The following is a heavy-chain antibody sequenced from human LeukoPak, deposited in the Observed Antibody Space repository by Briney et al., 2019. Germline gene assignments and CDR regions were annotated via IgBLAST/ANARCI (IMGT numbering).Heavy chain of an antibody. CDR2: IYYSGST. Sequence: PSETLSLTCTVSGGSISSGDYYWSWIRQPPGEGLEWIGYIYYSGSTYYNPSLKSRVTISVDTSKNQFSLKLSSVTAADTAVYYCARGDIVVVPAAVNYYYYGMDVWGKGTTVTVSS. J-gene: IGHJ6*04. CDR3: ARGDIVVVPAAVNYYYYGMDV. D-gene: IGHD2-2*01. CDR1: GGSISSGDYY. V-gene: IGHV4-30-4*01.